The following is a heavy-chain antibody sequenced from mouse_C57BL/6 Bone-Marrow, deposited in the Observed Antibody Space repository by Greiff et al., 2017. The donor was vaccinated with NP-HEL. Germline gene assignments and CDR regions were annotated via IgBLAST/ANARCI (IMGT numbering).Heavy chain of an antibody. CDR1: GYSITSDY. D-gene: IGHD2-2*01. V-gene: IGHV3-8*01. Sequence: DVQLQESGPGLAKPSQTLSLTCSVTGYSITSDYWNWIRKFPGNKLEYMGYISYSGSTYYNPSLKSRISITRDTSKNQYYLQLNSLTTEDTATYYCARSPLWLRRNYYAMDYWGQGTSVTVSS. J-gene: IGHJ4*01. CDR2: ISYSGST. CDR3: ARSPLWLRRNYYAMDY.